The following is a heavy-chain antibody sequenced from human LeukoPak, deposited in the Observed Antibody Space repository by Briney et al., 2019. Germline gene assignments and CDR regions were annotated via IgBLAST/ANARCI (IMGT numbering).Heavy chain of an antibody. CDR2: IIPIFGTA. CDR1: GGTFSSYA. CDR3: ARGHGRGYDFWSGYYPVDY. J-gene: IGHJ4*02. D-gene: IGHD3-3*01. V-gene: IGHV1-69*05. Sequence: SVKVSCKASGGTFSSYAISWVRQAPGQGLEWMGGIIPIFGTANYAQKLQGRVTMTTDTSTSTAYMELRSLRSDDTAVYYCARGHGRGYDFWSGYYPVDYWGQGTLVTVSS.